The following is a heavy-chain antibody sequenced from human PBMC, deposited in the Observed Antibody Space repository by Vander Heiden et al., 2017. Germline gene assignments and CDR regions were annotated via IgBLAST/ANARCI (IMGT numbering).Heavy chain of an antibody. Sequence: EVQLLESGGGLVQPGGSLRLSCAASGFTFSSYAMSWVRQAPGKGLEWVSAISGSGGSTYYADSVKGRFTISRDNSKNTMYLQMNRMRAEDTAVYCYAKDRYTGTYYFDYWGQGTLVTVSS. J-gene: IGHJ4*02. CDR3: AKDRYTGTYYFDY. CDR2: ISGSGGST. V-gene: IGHV3-23*01. CDR1: GFTFSSYA. D-gene: IGHD3-16*02.